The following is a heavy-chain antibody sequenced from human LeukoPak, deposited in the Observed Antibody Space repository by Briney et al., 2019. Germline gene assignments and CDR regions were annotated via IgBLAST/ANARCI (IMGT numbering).Heavy chain of an antibody. Sequence: ASVKVSCKASGYTFTSYDINWVRQATGQGLEWMGWMNPNSGNTGYAQKFQGRVTMTRNTSISTAYMELSSLRSEDTAVYYCARASSPSWYYYYYYMDVWGKGTTVTVPS. CDR1: GYTFTSYD. CDR3: ARASSPSWYYYYYYMDV. D-gene: IGHD2-2*01. CDR2: MNPNSGNT. J-gene: IGHJ6*03. V-gene: IGHV1-8*01.